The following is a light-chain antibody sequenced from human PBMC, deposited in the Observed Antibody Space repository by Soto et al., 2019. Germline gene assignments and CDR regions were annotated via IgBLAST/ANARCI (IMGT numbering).Light chain of an antibody. V-gene: IGKV3-20*01. CDR1: QSVSNNY. Sequence: MVWTQAPVSLSLSPGERATLSCRASQSVSNNYLAWYQQKPGQAPRLLIYGASNRATGIPDRFSGSGSGTDFTLTISRLEPEDFAVYYCQQYGSSGTFGQGTKVDIK. CDR3: QQYGSSGT. J-gene: IGKJ1*01. CDR2: GAS.